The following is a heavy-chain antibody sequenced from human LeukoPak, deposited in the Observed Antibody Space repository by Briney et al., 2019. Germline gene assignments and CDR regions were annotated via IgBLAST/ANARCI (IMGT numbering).Heavy chain of an antibody. CDR3: ARDRPPQLVRPFDY. J-gene: IGHJ4*02. V-gene: IGHV1-2*07. D-gene: IGHD6-13*01. Sequence: GASVKVSCKASGYIFTSYYMHWVRQAPVQGLEWMGWINPNSGGTNYADKFQGRVTMTRDTSISTAYMELSRLRSDDTAVYYCARDRPPQLVRPFDYWGQGTLVTVSS. CDR1: GYIFTSYY. CDR2: INPNSGGT.